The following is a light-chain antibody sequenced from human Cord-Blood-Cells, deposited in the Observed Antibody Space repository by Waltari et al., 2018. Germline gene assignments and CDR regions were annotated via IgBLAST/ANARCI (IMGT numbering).Light chain of an antibody. Sequence: SALTQPRSVSGSPGQSATISCTGTSSDVGGYNYVSWDQQHPGKAPKLRIYDVSKRPSGVPDRFSGSKSGNTASLTISGLQAEDEAEYYCCSYAGSYLVFGGGTKLTVL. CDR1: SSDVGGYNY. J-gene: IGLJ2*01. CDR2: DVS. CDR3: CSYAGSYLV. V-gene: IGLV2-11*01.